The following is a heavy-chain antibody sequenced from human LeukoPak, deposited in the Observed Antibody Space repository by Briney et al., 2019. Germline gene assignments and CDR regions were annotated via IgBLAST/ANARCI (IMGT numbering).Heavy chain of an antibody. CDR1: GYTFTAFY. D-gene: IGHD3-10*01. Sequence: GASVKVSCKASGYTFTAFYIHWVRQAPGQGLEWMGWINPNSAGTTYAQKFQGRVSMTRDTSISTAYMELSGLTSDDTAMYYCATAATVRGVIYFDYWGQGARVTVSS. CDR3: ATAATVRGVIYFDY. J-gene: IGHJ4*02. V-gene: IGHV1-2*02. CDR2: INPNSAGT.